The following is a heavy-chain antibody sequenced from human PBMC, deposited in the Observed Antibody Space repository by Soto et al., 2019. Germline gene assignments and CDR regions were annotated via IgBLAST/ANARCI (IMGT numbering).Heavy chain of an antibody. Sequence: SGPTLVHPTQTLTLTCTFSVFSLSTSGMCVSWIRQPPGKALEWLARIDWDDDKYYSTSLKTRLTISKDTSKNQVVLTMTNVDPVDTATYYCARAPLGELSPLDYWGQGTLVTVSS. CDR3: ARAPLGELSPLDY. V-gene: IGHV2-70*11. J-gene: IGHJ4*02. CDR2: IDWDDDK. D-gene: IGHD3-16*02. CDR1: VFSLSTSGMC.